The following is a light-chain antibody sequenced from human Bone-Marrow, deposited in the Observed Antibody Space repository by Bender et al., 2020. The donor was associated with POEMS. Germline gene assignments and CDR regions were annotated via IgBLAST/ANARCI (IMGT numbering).Light chain of an antibody. Sequence: QSALTQPASVSGSPGQSITISCTGPTRDVGVYEYVSWYQHHPGKAPKLIIFDDTRRPSGVSNRFSGSKSGSSASLTISGLQAEDEAHFYCSSYTIKSPGVVFGGGTKVTVL. CDR1: TRDVGVYEY. J-gene: IGLJ2*01. CDR3: SSYTIKSPGVV. CDR2: DDT. V-gene: IGLV2-14*03.